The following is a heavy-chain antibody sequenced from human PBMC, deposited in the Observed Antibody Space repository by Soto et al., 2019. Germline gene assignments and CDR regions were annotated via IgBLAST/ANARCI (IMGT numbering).Heavy chain of an antibody. J-gene: IGHJ4*02. V-gene: IGHV3-66*01. D-gene: IGHD3-10*01. CDR3: ARERRDGDTM. Sequence: EVQVVESGGGLVQPGGFLRLSCAASGFYVNNYYMSWFRQAPGKGLEWVSVIYRGGDIYYADTVQGRFTTSRDISRNSLDLQMNSLRVEDTAVYYCARERRDGDTMWGQGVVVTVSS. CDR2: IYRGGDI. CDR1: GFYVNNYY.